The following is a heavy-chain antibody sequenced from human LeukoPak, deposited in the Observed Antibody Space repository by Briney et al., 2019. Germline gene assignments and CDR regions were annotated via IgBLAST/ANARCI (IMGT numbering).Heavy chain of an antibody. CDR3: VRDKGSSWGEKYYFDY. D-gene: IGHD6-13*01. CDR2: IWYDGINE. Sequence: GGSLRLSCAASGFTFSSSGMHWVRQAPGKGLEWVALIWYDGINEYYADSVKGRFSISRDDSKNTLYLQMNSLRAEDTAVYYCVRDKGSSWGEKYYFDYWGQRTMVAASS. CDR1: GFTFSSSG. V-gene: IGHV3-33*01. J-gene: IGHJ4*02.